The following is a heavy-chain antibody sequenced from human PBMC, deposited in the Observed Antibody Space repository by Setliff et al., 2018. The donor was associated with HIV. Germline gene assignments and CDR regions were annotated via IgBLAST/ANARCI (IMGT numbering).Heavy chain of an antibody. CDR2: INHSGST. CDR3: ARLTTTYYYDSSAYYHPV. J-gene: IGHJ4*02. D-gene: IGHD3-22*01. Sequence: SETLSLTCAVYGGSFSGYYWSWIRQPPGKGLEWIGEINHSGSTNYNPSLKSRVTVSVDTSKNQFSLKLSSVTAADTAVFYCARLTTTYYYDSSAYYHPVWGQGTLVTV. CDR1: GGSFSGYY. V-gene: IGHV4-34*01.